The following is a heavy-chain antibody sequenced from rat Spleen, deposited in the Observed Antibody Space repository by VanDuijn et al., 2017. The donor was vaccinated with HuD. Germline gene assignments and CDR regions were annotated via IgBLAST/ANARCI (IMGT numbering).Heavy chain of an antibody. CDR3: ARRHYGYTDYFDY. Sequence: EVQLVESDGGLVQPGRSLKLSCAASGFTFSDFYMAWVRQAPTTGLEWVATITKDDSTTYYPDSLKGRFTISRDNAKSTLYLQMDSLRSEDTATYYCARRHYGYTDYFDYWGQGVMVTVSS. V-gene: IGHV5-29*01. J-gene: IGHJ2*01. D-gene: IGHD1-9*01. CDR2: ITKDDSTT. CDR1: GFTFSDFY.